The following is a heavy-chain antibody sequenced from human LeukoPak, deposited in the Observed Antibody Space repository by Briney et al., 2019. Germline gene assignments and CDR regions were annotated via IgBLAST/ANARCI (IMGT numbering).Heavy chain of an antibody. V-gene: IGHV3-48*01. CDR3: AKGPTRGSSSSYYYMDV. J-gene: IGHJ6*03. CDR2: ISSRSSTI. Sequence: GGSLRLSCAASGFTFSSYSMNWVRQAPGKGLEWVSYISSRSSTIYYADSVKGRFTISRDNAKNSLYLQMNSLRAEDTAVYYCAKGPTRGSSSSYYYMDVWGKGTTVTISS. D-gene: IGHD6-13*01. CDR1: GFTFSSYS.